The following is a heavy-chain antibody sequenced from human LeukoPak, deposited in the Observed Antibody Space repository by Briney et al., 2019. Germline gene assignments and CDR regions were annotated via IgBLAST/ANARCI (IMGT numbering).Heavy chain of an antibody. CDR2: ITIDGSDT. J-gene: IGHJ4*02. Sequence: PGGSLRLSCAASGFTFTDYWMHWARQTPGKGLVWVSRITIDGSDTTYADSVKGRSTISRDNAQNTVYLQMNSLRAEDTAIYYCASGGDAFSTYYWGQGTLVTVSS. V-gene: IGHV3-74*01. D-gene: IGHD2-21*01. CDR3: ASGGDAFSTYY. CDR1: GFTFTDYW.